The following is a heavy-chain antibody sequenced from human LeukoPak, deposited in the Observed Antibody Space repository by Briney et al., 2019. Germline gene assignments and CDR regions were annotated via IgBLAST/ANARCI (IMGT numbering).Heavy chain of an antibody. CDR2: INHSGST. V-gene: IGHV4-34*01. Sequence: SETLSLTCAVYGGSFSGYYWSWIRQPPGKGLEWIGEINHSGSTNYNPSLKSRVTISVDTSKNQFSLKLSSVTAADTAVYYCARGKPFTVVVVAATRQYYFDYWGQGTLVTVSS. J-gene: IGHJ4*02. CDR3: ARGKPFTVVVVAATRQYYFDY. D-gene: IGHD2-15*01. CDR1: GGSFSGYY.